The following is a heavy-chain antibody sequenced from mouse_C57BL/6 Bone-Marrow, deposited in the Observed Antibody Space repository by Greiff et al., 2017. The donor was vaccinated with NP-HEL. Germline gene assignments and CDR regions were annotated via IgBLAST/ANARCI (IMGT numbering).Heavy chain of an antibody. D-gene: IGHD2-3*01. V-gene: IGHV10-1*01. Sequence: EVQRVESGGGLVQPKGSLKLSCAASGFSFNTYAMNWVRQAPGTGLEWVARIRSKSNNYATYYADSVKDRFTISRDDSESMLYLQMNNLKTEDTAMYYCVRSLYDGYYPYYFDYWGQGTTLTVSS. CDR3: VRSLYDGYYPYYFDY. CDR1: GFSFNTYA. J-gene: IGHJ2*01. CDR2: IRSKSNNYAT.